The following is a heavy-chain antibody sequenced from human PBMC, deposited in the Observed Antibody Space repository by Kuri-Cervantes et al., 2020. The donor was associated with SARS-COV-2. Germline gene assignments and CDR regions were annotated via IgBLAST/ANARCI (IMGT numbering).Heavy chain of an antibody. CDR1: VGSFRGYY. CDR2: INHSGSA. D-gene: IGHD2-15*01. J-gene: IGHJ3*02. CDR3: ARGFLQGSGVVEAATEVVGAFDI. V-gene: IGHV4-34*01. Sequence: SQTFSLTCAVYVGSFRGYYWSWIRAPPGKGLGWRGEINHSGSANYNTSLKSRVTISVDASKNQFSQKLSSVTAADTAVSYCARGFLQGSGVVEAATEVVGAFDIWGQGTMVTVSS.